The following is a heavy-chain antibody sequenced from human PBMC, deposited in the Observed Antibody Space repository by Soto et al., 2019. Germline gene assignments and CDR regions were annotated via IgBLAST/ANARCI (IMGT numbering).Heavy chain of an antibody. V-gene: IGHV2-5*02. Sequence: QITLKESSPTLVKPTQTLTLTCSFSGFSLYTGGVGVGWVRQPPGKALEWLALLYWDDTRRYNPSLKNTLTIAKDTTENQVVLTVTDRGPVDTGTYFCAHYTTDTYFDVWGKGATVTVSS. J-gene: IGHJ6*04. CDR3: AHYTTDTYFDV. D-gene: IGHD1-1*01. CDR1: GFSLYTGGVG. CDR2: LYWDDTR.